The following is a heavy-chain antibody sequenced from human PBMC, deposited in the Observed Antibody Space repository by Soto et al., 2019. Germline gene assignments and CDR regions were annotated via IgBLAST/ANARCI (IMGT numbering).Heavy chain of an antibody. Sequence: SETLSLTCTVSGGSISSSSYYWGWIRQPPGKGLEWIGSIYYSGSTYYNPSLKSRVTISVDTSKNQFSLKLSSVTAADTAVYYCASSAADYYDSSGYYPEYNWFDPWGQGTLVTVSS. CDR3: ASSAADYYDSSGYYPEYNWFDP. CDR2: IYYSGST. V-gene: IGHV4-39*01. CDR1: GGSISSSSYY. J-gene: IGHJ5*02. D-gene: IGHD3-22*01.